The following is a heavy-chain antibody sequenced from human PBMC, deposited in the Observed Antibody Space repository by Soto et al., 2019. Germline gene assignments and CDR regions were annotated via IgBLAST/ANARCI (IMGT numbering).Heavy chain of an antibody. V-gene: IGHV3-21*01. Sequence: GGSLRLSCAASEFTFSSYSMNWVRQAPGKGLEWVSSISSSSSYIYYADSVKGQFTISRDNAKNSLYLQMNSLRAEDTAVYYCARDRDNWNYVGAFDIWGQGTMVTVSS. D-gene: IGHD1-7*01. J-gene: IGHJ3*02. CDR1: EFTFSSYS. CDR2: ISSSSSYI. CDR3: ARDRDNWNYVGAFDI.